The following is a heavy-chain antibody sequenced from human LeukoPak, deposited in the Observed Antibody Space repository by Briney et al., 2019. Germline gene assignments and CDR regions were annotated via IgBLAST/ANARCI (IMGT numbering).Heavy chain of an antibody. D-gene: IGHD2-2*02. Sequence: SQTLSLTCTVSGGSISSGDYYWSWIRQPPGKGLEWIGYIYYSGSTYYNPSLKSRVTISVDTSKNQFSLKLSFVTAADTAVYYCARGVGVPAAISFDYWGQGTLVTVSS. V-gene: IGHV4-30-4*01. CDR3: ARGVGVPAAISFDY. J-gene: IGHJ4*02. CDR2: IYYSGST. CDR1: GGSISSGDYY.